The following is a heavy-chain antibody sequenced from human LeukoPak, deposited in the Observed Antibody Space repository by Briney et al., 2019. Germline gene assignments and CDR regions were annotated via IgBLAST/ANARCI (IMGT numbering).Heavy chain of an antibody. CDR3: VTRYGDYVGAYTD. D-gene: IGHD4-17*01. J-gene: IGHJ4*02. CDR2: IGGSGART. Sequence: GGSLRLSCAASGVTFRSCSMSWGRQAPGKGLQWVSAIGGSGARTDYADSVKGRFTISRDNSKNTLYLQMSSLRAEDMAVYYCVTRYGDYVGAYTDWGQGTLVTVSS. CDR1: GVTFRSCS. V-gene: IGHV3-23*01.